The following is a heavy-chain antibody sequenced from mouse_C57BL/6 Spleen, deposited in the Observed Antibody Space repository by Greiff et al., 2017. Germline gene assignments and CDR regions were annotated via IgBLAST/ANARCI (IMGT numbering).Heavy chain of an antibody. J-gene: IGHJ2*01. CDR2: IYPRSGNT. Sequence: QVQLKQSGAELARPGASVKLSCKASGYTFTSYGISWVKQRTGQGLEWIGEIYPRSGNTYYNEKLKGKATMTADKSSSTAYMEVRSLTSEDSAVYFCAIREGRSDWGQGTTLTVSS. V-gene: IGHV1-81*01. CDR1: GYTFTSYG. D-gene: IGHD3-2*02. CDR3: AIREGRSD.